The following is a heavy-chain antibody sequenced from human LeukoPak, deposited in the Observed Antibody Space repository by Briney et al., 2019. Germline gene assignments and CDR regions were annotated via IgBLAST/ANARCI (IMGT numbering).Heavy chain of an antibody. D-gene: IGHD2-15*01. J-gene: IGHJ4*02. Sequence: GGSLRLSCAASGFTFSSYAMHWVRQAPGKGLEWVAVISYDGSNKYYADSVKGRFTISRDNSKNTLYLQMNSLRVEDTAVYYCAKGAVVGAKKPPSDHWGQGTLVTVSS. V-gene: IGHV3-30-3*01. CDR1: GFTFSSYA. CDR3: AKGAVVGAKKPPSDH. CDR2: ISYDGSNK.